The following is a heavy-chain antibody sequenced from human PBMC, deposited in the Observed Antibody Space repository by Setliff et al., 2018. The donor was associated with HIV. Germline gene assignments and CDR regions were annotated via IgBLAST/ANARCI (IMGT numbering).Heavy chain of an antibody. CDR1: GYTFTGYY. Sequence: ASVKVSCKASGYTFTGYYMHWVRQAPGQGLEWMGWINPNSGGTNYAQKFQGRVTMTRDTSISTAYMELSRLRSDDTAVYYCARGTSGLDRHFDLWGRGTLVTVSS. J-gene: IGHJ2*01. V-gene: IGHV1-2*02. D-gene: IGHD5-12*01. CDR3: ARGTSGLDRHFDL. CDR2: INPNSGGT.